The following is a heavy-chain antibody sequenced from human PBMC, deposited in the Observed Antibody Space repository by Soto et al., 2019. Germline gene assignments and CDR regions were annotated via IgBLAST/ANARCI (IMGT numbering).Heavy chain of an antibody. D-gene: IGHD6-13*01. CDR3: ARAAAADHFDY. V-gene: IGHV4-59*01. CDR1: GGSISSYY. Sequence: KSSETLSLTCTVSGGSISSYYWSWIRQPPGKGLEWIGYIYYSGSTNYNPSLKSRVTISVDTSKNQFSLKLSSVTAADTAVYYCARAAAADHFDYWGQGTLVTVSS. CDR2: IYYSGST. J-gene: IGHJ4*02.